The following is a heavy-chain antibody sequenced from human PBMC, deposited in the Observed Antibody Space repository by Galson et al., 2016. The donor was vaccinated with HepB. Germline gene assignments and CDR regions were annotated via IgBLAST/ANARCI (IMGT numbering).Heavy chain of an antibody. CDR1: GFTFSDYY. D-gene: IGHD5-12*01. V-gene: IGHV3-11*06. CDR3: AAGSSRGYSGYDLAS. CDR2: ITSSSVYT. Sequence: SLRLSCAASGFTFSDYYMTWIRQAPGKGLEWVSYITSSSVYTNYADSVKGRFTISRDNAKNSLFLQMNSLRAEDTAVYYCAAGSSRGYSGYDLASWGQGTQVTVSS. J-gene: IGHJ5*02.